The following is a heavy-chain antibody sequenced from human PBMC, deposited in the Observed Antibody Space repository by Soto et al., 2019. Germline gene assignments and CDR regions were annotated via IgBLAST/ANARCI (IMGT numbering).Heavy chain of an antibody. D-gene: IGHD6-13*01. CDR3: ATHDGPAAAGLVLDF. CDR1: GFTFSSRW. CDR2: IKQDENGK. J-gene: IGHJ4*02. V-gene: IGHV3-7*02. Sequence: EVQLVEAGGGLVQPGGSLRLSCEDSGFTFSSRWMTWVRQGPGKGLEWVANIKQDENGKDYVDSVKGRFTISRDNAKNSLYLQMTSLRAEDTAVYYCATHDGPAAAGLVLDFWGQGTLVTVSS.